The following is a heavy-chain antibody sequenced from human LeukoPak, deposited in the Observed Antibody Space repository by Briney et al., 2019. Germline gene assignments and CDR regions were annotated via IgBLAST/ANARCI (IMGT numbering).Heavy chain of an antibody. CDR3: AVAATPRLLSYFYYYGMDV. CDR2: MNPNSGNT. D-gene: IGHD2-15*01. Sequence: ASVKVSCKASGYTFTSYDINWVRQATGQGLEWTGLMNPNSGNTGYAQKFQGRVTMTRNTSISTAYMELNSLRSEDTAVYYCAVAATPRLLSYFYYYGMDVWGQGTTVTVSS. V-gene: IGHV1-8*01. J-gene: IGHJ6*02. CDR1: GYTFTSYD.